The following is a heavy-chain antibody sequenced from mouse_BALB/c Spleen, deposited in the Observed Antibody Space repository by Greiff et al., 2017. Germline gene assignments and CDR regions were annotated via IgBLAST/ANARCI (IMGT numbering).Heavy chain of an antibody. D-gene: IGHD1-3*01. CDR2: INPGSGGT. V-gene: IGHV1-54*01. CDR1: GYAFTNYL. CDR3: ARGCKGYFDV. Sequence: QVQLQQSGAELVRPGTSVKVSCKASGYAFTNYLIEWVKQRPGQGLEWIGVINPGSGGTNYNEKFKGKATLTADKSSSTAYMQLSSLTSDDSAVYFCARGCKGYFDVGGEGTTVTVAS. J-gene: IGHJ1*01.